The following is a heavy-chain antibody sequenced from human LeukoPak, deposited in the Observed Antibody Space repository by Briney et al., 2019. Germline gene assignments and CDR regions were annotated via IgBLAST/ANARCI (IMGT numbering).Heavy chain of an antibody. Sequence: GGSLRLSCAASGFTISNNYMNWVRQAPGKGLEWVSLIYSGGDTYYADSVKGRFTISRDHSKNTLYLQMNSLRVEDTAVHYCARDPPAVRTNTYAWGQGTLVTVSS. J-gene: IGHJ5*02. V-gene: IGHV3-66*01. CDR3: ARDPPAVRTNTYA. CDR1: GFTISNNY. D-gene: IGHD1-7*01. CDR2: IYSGGDT.